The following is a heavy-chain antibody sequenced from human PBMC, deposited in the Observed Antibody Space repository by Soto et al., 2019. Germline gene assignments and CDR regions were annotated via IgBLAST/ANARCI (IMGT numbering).Heavy chain of an antibody. Sequence: QITVKESGPTLVKPTQTLTLTCTFSGFSLNTRGVGVGWIRQPPGKALEWLALISWDGEKRYSPSLKSRLTITKDTSENQVVLTMTNMDPVDTATYYCAPRRGDLLTGHYYFDYWGQGTLVTVSS. CDR2: ISWDGEK. J-gene: IGHJ4*02. V-gene: IGHV2-5*02. D-gene: IGHD3-9*01. CDR1: GFSLNTRGVG. CDR3: APRRGDLLTGHYYFDY.